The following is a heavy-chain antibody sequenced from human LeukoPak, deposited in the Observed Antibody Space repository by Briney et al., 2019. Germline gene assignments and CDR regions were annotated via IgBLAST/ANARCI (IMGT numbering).Heavy chain of an antibody. CDR3: ARDSLAAHDY. D-gene: IGHD2-15*01. CDR1: GFTFSSYS. J-gene: IGHJ4*02. CDR2: ISTSSSYI. V-gene: IGHV3-21*01. Sequence: GGSLRLSCAASGFTFSSYSMNWVRQAPGKGLEWVSSISTSSSYIYYADSVQGRFTISRDNAKNSLYLQMNSLRAEDTAVYYCARDSLAAHDYWGQGTLVTVSS.